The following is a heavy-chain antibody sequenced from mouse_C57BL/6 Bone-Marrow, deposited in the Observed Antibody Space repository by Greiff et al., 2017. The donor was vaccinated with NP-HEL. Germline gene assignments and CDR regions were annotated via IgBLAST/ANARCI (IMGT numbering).Heavy chain of an antibody. CDR2: ICSGGSYT. D-gene: IGHD2-3*01. J-gene: IGHJ4*01. Sequence: EVKLVESGGDLVKPGGSLKLSCAASGFTFSSYGMSWVRQTPDKRLEWVATICSGGSYTYYPDSVKGRFTISRDNAKNTLYLQMSSLKSEDTAMYYCARPLLLAMDYWGQGTSVTVSS. CDR1: GFTFSSYG. CDR3: ARPLLLAMDY. V-gene: IGHV5-6*01.